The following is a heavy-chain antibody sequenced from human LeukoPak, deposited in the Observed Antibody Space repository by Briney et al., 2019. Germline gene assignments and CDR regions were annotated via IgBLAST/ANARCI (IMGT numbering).Heavy chain of an antibody. D-gene: IGHD6-19*01. V-gene: IGHV3-21*01. Sequence: GGSLRLSCAASGFTFSFYSMNWVRQAPGKGLEWVSSISSSSTYIYYADSVKGRFTISRDNAKNSLYLQMNSLRAEDTAVYYCARDLMRSGWGNYYYYGMDVWGQGTTVTVSS. CDR2: ISSSSTYI. CDR1: GFTFSFYS. J-gene: IGHJ6*02. CDR3: ARDLMRSGWGNYYYYGMDV.